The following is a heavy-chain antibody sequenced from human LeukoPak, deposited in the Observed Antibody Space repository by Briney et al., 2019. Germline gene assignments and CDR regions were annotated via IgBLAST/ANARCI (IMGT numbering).Heavy chain of an antibody. J-gene: IGHJ6*02. V-gene: IGHV4-34*01. CDR2: INHSGST. D-gene: IGHD2-2*01. CDR1: GGSFSGYY. CDR3: ASSEGYCSSTSCYPGMDV. Sequence: KASETLSLTCAVYGGSFSGYYWSWIRQPPGKGLEWIGEINHSGSTNYNPSLKSRVTISVDTSKNQFSLNLSSVTAADTAVYYCASSEGYCSSTSCYPGMDVWGQGTTVTVSS.